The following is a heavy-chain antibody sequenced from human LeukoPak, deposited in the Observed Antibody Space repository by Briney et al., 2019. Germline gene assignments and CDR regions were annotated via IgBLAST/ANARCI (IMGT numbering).Heavy chain of an antibody. CDR1: GGSISSYY. Sequence: SETLSLTCTVSGGSISSYYWSWIRQPPGKGLEWIGEINHSGSTNYNPSLKSRVTISVDTSKNQFSLKLSSVTAADTAVYYCARAGFTGGYYYYYGMDVWGQGTTVTVSS. J-gene: IGHJ6*02. V-gene: IGHV4-34*01. D-gene: IGHD3-10*01. CDR2: INHSGST. CDR3: ARAGFTGGYYYYYGMDV.